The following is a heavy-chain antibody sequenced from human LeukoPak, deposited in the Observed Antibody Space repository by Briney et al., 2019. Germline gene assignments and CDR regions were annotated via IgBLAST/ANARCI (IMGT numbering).Heavy chain of an antibody. CDR1: GGSISSYY. CDR3: ARVGGRTVTSYYFDY. J-gene: IGHJ4*02. D-gene: IGHD4-17*01. CDR2: ISYSGST. Sequence: SETLSLTCTVSGGSISSYYWSWIRQPPGKGLEWIGYISYSGSTNYNPSLTSRVTISVDTSKNQFSLKLNSVTAADTAVYFCARVGGRTVTSYYFDYWGQGTLVTVSS. V-gene: IGHV4-59*01.